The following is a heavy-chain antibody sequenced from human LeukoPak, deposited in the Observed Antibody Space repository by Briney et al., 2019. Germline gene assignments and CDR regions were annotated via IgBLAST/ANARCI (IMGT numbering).Heavy chain of an antibody. D-gene: IGHD6-13*01. Sequence: GGSLRLSCAASGFTFSSYWMSWVRQAPGKGLEWVSYISSRSSTKYYSDSVKGRFTMSRENAKNSLYLQMNSLRDEDTAVYYCGRVSDSSNWYGVGYWGQGTLVIVSS. CDR3: GRVSDSSNWYGVGY. J-gene: IGHJ4*02. CDR1: GFTFSSYW. CDR2: ISSRSSTK. V-gene: IGHV3-48*02.